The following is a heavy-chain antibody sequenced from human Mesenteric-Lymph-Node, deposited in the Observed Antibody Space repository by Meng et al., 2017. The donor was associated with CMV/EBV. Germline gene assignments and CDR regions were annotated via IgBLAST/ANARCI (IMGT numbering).Heavy chain of an antibody. CDR2: ISGSASST. CDR3: AKGSIRFLEWLSDY. V-gene: IGHV3-23*01. Sequence: GESLKISCAASGFTFNIYAINWVRQAPGKGLEWVSAISGSASSTYYADSVKGRFTISRDNSKNTVYLQMNSLRAEDTAVYYCAKGSIRFLEWLSDYCGQGTQVTVSS. D-gene: IGHD3-3*01. CDR1: GFTFNIYA. J-gene: IGHJ4*02.